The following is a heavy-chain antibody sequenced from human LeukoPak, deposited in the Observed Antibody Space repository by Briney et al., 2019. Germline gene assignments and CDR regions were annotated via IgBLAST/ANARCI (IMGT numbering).Heavy chain of an antibody. J-gene: IGHJ4*02. D-gene: IGHD6-19*01. Sequence: HAGGSLRLSCAASGFSFSSYWMHWVRQAPGKGLVWVSRISSDGSIINYADSVKGRFTISRDNAKNTLYLESNSLRAEDTAVYYCARPAVAGLRAGGYDYWGQGTLVTVSS. CDR2: ISSDGSII. V-gene: IGHV3-74*01. CDR1: GFSFSSYW. CDR3: ARPAVAGLRAGGYDY.